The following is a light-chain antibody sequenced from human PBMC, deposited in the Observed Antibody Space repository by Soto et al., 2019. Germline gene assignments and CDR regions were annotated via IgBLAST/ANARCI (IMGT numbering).Light chain of an antibody. V-gene: IGLV2-8*01. CDR2: EVS. J-gene: IGLJ2*01. Sequence: QSALTQPPSASGSPGQSVTISCTGTSSDVGGYNFVSWYQQHPGKAPKLMIYEVSKRPSGVPDRFSGSKSGNTASPTVSGLQAEDEADYYCSSYAGGNNLVFGRGTKVTVL. CDR3: SSYAGGNNLV. CDR1: SSDVGGYNF.